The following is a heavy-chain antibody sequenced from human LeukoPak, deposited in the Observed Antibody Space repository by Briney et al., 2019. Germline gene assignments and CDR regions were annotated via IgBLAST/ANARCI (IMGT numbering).Heavy chain of an antibody. CDR3: AREVYSYALDALDL. Sequence: GGSLRLSCAASGLRFNNYAMHWVRQPPGTGLEWVAVISMDGIQEYYADSVKGRFSISRDNSKNTLYLQMNSLRSEDTAVYYCAREVYSYALDALDLWGQGTMVTVSS. CDR2: ISMDGIQE. J-gene: IGHJ3*01. CDR1: GLRFNNYA. D-gene: IGHD5-18*01. V-gene: IGHV3-30*04.